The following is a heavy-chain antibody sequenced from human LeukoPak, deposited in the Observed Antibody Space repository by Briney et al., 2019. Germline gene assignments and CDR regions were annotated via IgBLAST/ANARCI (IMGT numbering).Heavy chain of an antibody. D-gene: IGHD5-18*01. CDR1: GYSISSGYY. Sequence: PSETLSLTCAVSGYSISSGYYWGCIRQPPGRGLEWIGSINHIGNTYCNPSLKSLVAISIDTSKNDFTLKVTSVTAADTAVYFCARQDTAMVKGWFDPWGQGTLVTV. CDR3: ARQDTAMVKGWFDP. J-gene: IGHJ5*02. CDR2: INHIGNT. V-gene: IGHV4-38-2*01.